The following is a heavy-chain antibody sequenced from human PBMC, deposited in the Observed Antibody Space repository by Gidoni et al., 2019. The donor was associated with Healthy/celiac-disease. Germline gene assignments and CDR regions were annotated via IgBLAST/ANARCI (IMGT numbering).Heavy chain of an antibody. D-gene: IGHD3-9*01. J-gene: IGHJ3*02. CDR1: GFTFSSYA. Sequence: EVQLVESGVCLVQPGGSLRLSCSASGFTFSSYAMHWVRQATGKGLEYVSAISSNGGSTYYADSVKGRFTISRDNSKNTLYLQMSSLRAEDTAVYYCVKSLSGAFDIWGQGTMVTVSS. CDR2: ISSNGGST. V-gene: IGHV3-64D*06. CDR3: VKSLSGAFDI.